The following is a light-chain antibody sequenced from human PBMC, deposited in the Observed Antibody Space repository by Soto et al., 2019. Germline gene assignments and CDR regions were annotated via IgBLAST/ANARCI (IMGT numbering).Light chain of an antibody. J-gene: IGKJ1*01. V-gene: IGKV3-20*01. CDR1: QSVSSSH. Sequence: EIVLTQSPGTLSSSPGERATLSCRASQSVSSSHLAWYQQKPGQAPRLLIYGASSRATGIPDRFSGSGSGTDFTLTISRLEPEDFAVYYCQQYNNWPPWTFGQGTKVEIK. CDR2: GAS. CDR3: QQYNNWPPWT.